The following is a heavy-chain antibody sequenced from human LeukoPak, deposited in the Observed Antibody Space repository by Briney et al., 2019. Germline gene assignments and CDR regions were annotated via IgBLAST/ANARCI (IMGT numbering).Heavy chain of an antibody. CDR2: IKQDGSEK. J-gene: IGHJ4*02. V-gene: IGHV3-7*03. D-gene: IGHD5-12*01. CDR3: AGGPIVATLGFDY. CDR1: GFTFSSYW. Sequence: GGSLRLSCAASGFTFSSYWMSWVRQAPGKGLEWVANIKQDGSEKYYVDSVKGRFTISRDNAKNSLYLQMNSLRAEDTAVYYCAGGPIVATLGFDYWGQGTLVTVSS.